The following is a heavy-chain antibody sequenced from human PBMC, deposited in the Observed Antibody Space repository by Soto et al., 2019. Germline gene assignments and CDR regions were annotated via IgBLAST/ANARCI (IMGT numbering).Heavy chain of an antibody. V-gene: IGHV1-2*02. J-gene: IGHJ4*02. CDR2: IDPNSGGT. CDR3: ATDCSGGSCNFDY. D-gene: IGHD2-15*01. Sequence: ASVKVSCKASGYTFTCYYMHWVRQAPGQGLEWMGWIDPNSGGTNYAQKFQGRVTMTRDTSISTAYMELSRLRSDDTAVYYCATDCSGGSCNFDYWGQGTLVTV. CDR1: GYTFTCYY.